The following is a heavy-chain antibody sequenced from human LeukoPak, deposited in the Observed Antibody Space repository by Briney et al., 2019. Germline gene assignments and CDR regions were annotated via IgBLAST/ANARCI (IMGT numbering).Heavy chain of an antibody. V-gene: IGHV3-53*01. J-gene: IGHJ4*02. CDR3: ARGLSGSYHYFDY. D-gene: IGHD1-26*01. Sequence: PGGSLRLSCAVSGFTVSSNYMSWVPQAPGKGLEWVSVIYSGGSTYYADSVKGRFTISRDNSKNTLYLQVNSLRAEDTAVYYCARGLSGSYHYFDYWGQGTLVTVSS. CDR2: IYSGGST. CDR1: GFTVSSNY.